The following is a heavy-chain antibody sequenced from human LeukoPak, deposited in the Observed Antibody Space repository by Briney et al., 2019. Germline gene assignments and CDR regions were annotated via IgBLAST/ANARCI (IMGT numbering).Heavy chain of an antibody. J-gene: IGHJ4*02. CDR2: SSWDGDST. CDR1: GFTFDDYA. V-gene: IGHV3-43D*03. CDR3: ATAPYDSIGIFDY. D-gene: IGHD3-22*01. Sequence: GGSLRLSCAASGFTFDDYAMHWVRQAPGKGLECVSLSSWDGDSTYYSDSVKGRFTISRDNNKNSLYLQMNSLRTEDTALYYCATAPYDSIGIFDYWGQGTLVTVSS.